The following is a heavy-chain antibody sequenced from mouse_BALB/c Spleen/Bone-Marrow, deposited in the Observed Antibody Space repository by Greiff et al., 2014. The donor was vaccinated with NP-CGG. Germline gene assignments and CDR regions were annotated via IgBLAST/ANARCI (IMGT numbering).Heavy chain of an antibody. V-gene: IGHV5-4*02. CDR3: ARDRGVQGYAMDY. CDR2: ISDGSTYT. D-gene: IGHD2-14*01. J-gene: IGHJ4*01. Sequence: EVQLQQSGGGLVKPGGSLKLSCAASGFTFSDYYMYWVRQTPEKRLEWVATISDGSTYTYYPDGVKGRFTISRDNAKNNLYLQMSSLKSEDTALYYCARDRGVQGYAMDYWGQGTSVTVSS. CDR1: GFTFSDYY.